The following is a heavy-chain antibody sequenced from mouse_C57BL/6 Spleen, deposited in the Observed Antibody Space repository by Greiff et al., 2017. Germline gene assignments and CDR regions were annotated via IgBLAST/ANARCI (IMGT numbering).Heavy chain of an antibody. CDR2: IYPGSGST. J-gene: IGHJ3*01. CDR3: ARLDGSSPWFAY. D-gene: IGHD1-1*01. Sequence: QVQLQQPGAELVKPGASVKMSCKASGYTFTSYWITWVKQRPGQGLEWIGDIYPGSGSTNYNEKFKSKATLTVDTSSSTAYMQLSSLTSEDSAVYSCARLDGSSPWFAYWGQGTLVTVSA. V-gene: IGHV1-55*01. CDR1: GYTFTSYW.